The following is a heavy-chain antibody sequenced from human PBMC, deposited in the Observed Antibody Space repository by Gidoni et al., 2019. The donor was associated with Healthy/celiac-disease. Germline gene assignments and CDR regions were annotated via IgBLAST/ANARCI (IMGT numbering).Heavy chain of an antibody. CDR2: IYYSGST. Sequence: QVQLQESGPGLVLPSETPSSPCTVSGGSLSSYYWSWIRQPPGTGLEWIGYIYYSGSTNYNPSLKRRVTISVDTSKNQFSLKLSCVTAADTAVYYCARRTGVVIGGGWFDPWGQGTLVTVSS. V-gene: IGHV4-59*01. D-gene: IGHD3-3*01. CDR1: GGSLSSYY. CDR3: ARRTGVVIGGGWFDP. J-gene: IGHJ5*02.